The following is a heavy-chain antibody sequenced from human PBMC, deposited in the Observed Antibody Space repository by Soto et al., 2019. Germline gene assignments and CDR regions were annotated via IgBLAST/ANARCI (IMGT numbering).Heavy chain of an antibody. V-gene: IGHV1-18*01. Sequence: ASVKVSCKASGYTFTSYGISWVRQAPGQGLEWMGWISAYNGNTNYAQKLQGRVTMTTDTSTSTAYMELRSLRSDDTAVYYCARDRDIVVVPAAMSQYYYYGMDVWGQGTTVTSP. CDR1: GYTFTSYG. CDR3: ARDRDIVVVPAAMSQYYYYGMDV. D-gene: IGHD2-2*01. J-gene: IGHJ6*02. CDR2: ISAYNGNT.